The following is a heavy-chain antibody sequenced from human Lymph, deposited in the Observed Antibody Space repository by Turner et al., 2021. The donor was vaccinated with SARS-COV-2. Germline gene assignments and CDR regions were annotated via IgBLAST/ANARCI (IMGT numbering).Heavy chain of an antibody. Sequence: EVQLVESGGGLVQPGGSLRLSCAASGFTFSSYSMNWVRQAPGKGLERVSYISISSSTIYYADSVKGRFTISRDNAKNSLYLQMNSLRDEDTAVYYCARDRGGYGAYYYGMDVWGQGTTVTVSS. CDR3: ARDRGGYGAYYYGMDV. D-gene: IGHD2-15*01. J-gene: IGHJ6*02. CDR2: ISISSSTI. CDR1: GFTFSSYS. V-gene: IGHV3-48*02.